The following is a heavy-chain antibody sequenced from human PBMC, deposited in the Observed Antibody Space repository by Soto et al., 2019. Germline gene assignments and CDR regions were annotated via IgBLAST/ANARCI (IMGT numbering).Heavy chain of an antibody. J-gene: IGHJ4*02. V-gene: IGHV3-9*01. CDR1: GFRFEQYV. CDR2: VSPTGDTV. Sequence: VQVVASGGGLVQPGRSLRLSCAVSGFRFEQYVMHWVRQAPGQGLECVSTVSPTGDTVAYADSVEGRFTVSRDNAKNSLYPQMNSPKGDDTAFYYCLKDAPNGSIDDWGQGTLVTVSS. D-gene: IGHD3-10*01. CDR3: LKDAPNGSIDD.